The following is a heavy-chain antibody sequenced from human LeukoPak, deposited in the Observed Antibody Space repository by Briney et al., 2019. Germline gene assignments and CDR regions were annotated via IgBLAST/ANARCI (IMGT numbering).Heavy chain of an antibody. V-gene: IGHV3-30-3*01. D-gene: IGHD6-25*01. CDR3: ARDQRYYYGMDV. CDR2: ISYDGSNK. J-gene: IGHJ6*02. CDR1: GFTFSSYW. Sequence: PGGSLRLSCAASGFTFSSYWMSWVRQAPGKGLEWVAVISYDGSNKYYADSVKGRFTISRDNSKNTLYLQMNSLRAEDTAVYYCARDQRYYYGMDVWGQGTTVTVSS.